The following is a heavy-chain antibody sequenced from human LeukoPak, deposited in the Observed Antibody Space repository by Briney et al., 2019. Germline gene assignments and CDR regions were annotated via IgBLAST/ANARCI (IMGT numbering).Heavy chain of an antibody. D-gene: IGHD6-6*01. CDR3: ARMGAARNDY. CDR1: GGSISSSSYY. V-gene: IGHV4-39*07. CDR2: IYYSGST. Sequence: SSETLSLTCTVSGGSISSSSYYWGWIRQPPGKGLEWIGSIYYSGSTYYNPSLKSRVTISVDTSKNQFSLKQSSVTAADTAVYYCARMGAARNDYWGQGTLVTVSS. J-gene: IGHJ4*02.